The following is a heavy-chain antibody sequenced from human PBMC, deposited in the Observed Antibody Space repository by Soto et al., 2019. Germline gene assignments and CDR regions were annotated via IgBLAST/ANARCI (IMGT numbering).Heavy chain of an antibody. V-gene: IGHV4-34*01. CDR2: INHSGST. CDR3: ARDKLPGLFDY. CDR1: GGTLRGCK. J-gene: IGHJ4*02. Sequence: ASETLSPPCAGSGGTLRGCKRPWCRHPPWKGLEWIGEINHSGSTNYNPSLKSRVTISVDTSKNQFSLKLTSVTAADTAVYYCARDKLPGLFDYWGQGTLVTVSS.